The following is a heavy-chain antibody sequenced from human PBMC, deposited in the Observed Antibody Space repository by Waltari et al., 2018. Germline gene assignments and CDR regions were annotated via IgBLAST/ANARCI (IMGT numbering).Heavy chain of an antibody. CDR2: ISGSGGST. D-gene: IGHD5-18*01. V-gene: IGHV3-23*04. CDR1: GFTFSSYA. CDR3: AKDRSYGLTVLDY. J-gene: IGHJ4*02. Sequence: EVQLVESGGGLVQPGGSLRLSCAASGFTFSSYAMSLVRQAPGKGLEWVSAISGSGGSTYYEDSVKGRFTISRDNSKNTLYLQMNSLRAEDTAVYYCAKDRSYGLTVLDYWGQGTLVTVSS.